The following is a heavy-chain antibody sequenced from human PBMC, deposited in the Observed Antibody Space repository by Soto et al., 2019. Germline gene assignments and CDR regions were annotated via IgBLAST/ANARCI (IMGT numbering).Heavy chain of an antibody. Sequence: QVQLLESGPGLVKPSETLPLTCTVSGGSISSYYWSWILQPPGKALEWIGYVSYTGSTYYNPSLQSRVTISLGTSMNRFSLKVASVTAADTAVYYCARLSVDLNDYWSLDPWGQGTLVTVSS. CDR1: GGSISSYY. D-gene: IGHD1-1*01. V-gene: IGHV4-59*13. J-gene: IGHJ5*02. CDR3: ARLSVDLNDYWSLDP. CDR2: VSYTGST.